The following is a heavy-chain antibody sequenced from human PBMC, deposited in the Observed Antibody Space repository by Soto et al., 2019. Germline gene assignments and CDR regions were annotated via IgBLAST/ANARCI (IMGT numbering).Heavy chain of an antibody. D-gene: IGHD6-13*01. V-gene: IGHV1-69*13. CDR1: GGTFSSYA. CDR2: IIPIFGTA. J-gene: IGHJ4*02. CDR3: ARERRSGPPIAAAGHFDY. Sequence: SVKVSCKASGGTFSSYAISWVRQAPGQGLEWMGGIIPIFGTANYAQKFQGRVTITADESTSTAYMELSSLRSEDTAVYYCARERRSGPPIAAAGHFDYWGQGTPVTVSS.